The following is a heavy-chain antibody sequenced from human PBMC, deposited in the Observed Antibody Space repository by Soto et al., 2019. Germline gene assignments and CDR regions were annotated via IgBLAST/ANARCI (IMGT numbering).Heavy chain of an antibody. CDR1: GGSISSYY. CDR3: ARQTSPPYYYDSSGYYWGGWFDP. Sequence: SETLSLTCTVSGGSISSYYWSWIRQPPGKGLEWIGYIYYSGSTNYSPSLKSRVTISVDTSKNQFSLKRSSVTAADTAVYYCARQTSPPYYYDSSGYYWGGWFDPWGQGTLVTVSS. V-gene: IGHV4-59*01. D-gene: IGHD3-22*01. J-gene: IGHJ5*02. CDR2: IYYSGST.